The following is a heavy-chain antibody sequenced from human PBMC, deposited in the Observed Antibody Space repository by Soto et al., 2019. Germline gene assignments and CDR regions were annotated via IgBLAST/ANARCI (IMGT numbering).Heavy chain of an antibody. CDR3: AREDGDYGPYYYYGMDV. D-gene: IGHD4-17*01. J-gene: IGHJ6*02. Sequence: GGSLRLSCAASGFTFSSYGMHWVRQAPGKGLEWVAVIWYDGSNKYYADSVKGRFTISRDNSKNTLYLQMNSLRAEDTAVYYCAREDGDYGPYYYYGMDVWGQGTTVTVSS. V-gene: IGHV3-33*01. CDR1: GFTFSSYG. CDR2: IWYDGSNK.